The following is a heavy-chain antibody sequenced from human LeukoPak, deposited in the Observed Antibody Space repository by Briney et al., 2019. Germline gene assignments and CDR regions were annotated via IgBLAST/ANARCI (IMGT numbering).Heavy chain of an antibody. CDR1: GGTFSSYA. J-gene: IGHJ4*02. V-gene: IGHV1-69*13. CDR3: ARLRSPGSYYIPPYY. Sequence: ASVKVSCKASGGTFSSYAISWVRQAPGQGLEWMGGIIPIFGTANYAQKFQGRVTITADESTSTAYMELSSLRSEDTAVYYCARLRSPGSYYIPPYYWGQGTLVTVSS. CDR2: IIPIFGTA. D-gene: IGHD3-10*01.